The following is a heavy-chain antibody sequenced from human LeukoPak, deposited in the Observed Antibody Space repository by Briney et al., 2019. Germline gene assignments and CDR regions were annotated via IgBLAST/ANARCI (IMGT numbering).Heavy chain of an antibody. CDR2: ISSSGSTI. D-gene: IGHD1-26*01. CDR3: ARARSIVGVSPFQH. CDR1: GFTFSSYE. J-gene: IGHJ1*01. Sequence: GGSLRLSCAASGFTFSSYEMNWVRQAPGKGLEWVSYISSSGSTIYYADSVKGRFTISRDNAMNSLYLQMNSLRAEDTAVYYCARARSIVGVSPFQHWGQGTLVTVSS. V-gene: IGHV3-48*03.